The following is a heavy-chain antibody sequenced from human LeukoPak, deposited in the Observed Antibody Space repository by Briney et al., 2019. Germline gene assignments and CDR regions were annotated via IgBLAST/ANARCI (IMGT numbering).Heavy chain of an antibody. J-gene: IGHJ6*03. V-gene: IGHV1-2*06. Sequence: GASVKVSCKASGYTFTGYYMHWVRQAPGQGLEWMGRINPNSGGTNYAQKFQGRVTTTRDTSISTAYMELSRLRSDDTAVYYCARVSIAAAGTISGYYYYMDVWGKGTTVTVSS. D-gene: IGHD6-13*01. CDR2: INPNSGGT. CDR3: ARVSIAAAGTISGYYYYMDV. CDR1: GYTFTGYY.